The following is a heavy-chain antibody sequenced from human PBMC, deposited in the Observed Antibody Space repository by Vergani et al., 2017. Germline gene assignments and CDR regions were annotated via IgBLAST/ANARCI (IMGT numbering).Heavy chain of an antibody. J-gene: IGHJ5*02. CDR1: GFSLSTSGVG. Sequence: QITLKESGPTLVKPTQTLTLTCTFSGFSLSTSGVGVGWIRQPPGKALEWLALIYWDDDKRYSQSLKSRLTITKDTSKNQVVLTMTNMDPVDTATYYCAHRPGYCSGGSCSNWFDPWGQGTLVTVSS. V-gene: IGHV2-5*02. CDR3: AHRPGYCSGGSCSNWFDP. D-gene: IGHD2-15*01. CDR2: IYWDDDK.